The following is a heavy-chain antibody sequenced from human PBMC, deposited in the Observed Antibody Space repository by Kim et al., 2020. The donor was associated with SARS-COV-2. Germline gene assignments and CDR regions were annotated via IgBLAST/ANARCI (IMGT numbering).Heavy chain of an antibody. CDR2: LFSSVTI. Sequence: SETLSLTCNVSGGSIGRDNFYWNWIRQPAGKGPEWIGRLFSSVTIHYNPSLQSRVTISLDTSKTQFSLRLNSVTAADTAVYYCARETRGGYHGMDVWGQGTTVTVSS. D-gene: IGHD3-16*02. CDR3: ARETRGGYHGMDV. V-gene: IGHV4-61*02. CDR1: GGSIGRDNFY. J-gene: IGHJ6*02.